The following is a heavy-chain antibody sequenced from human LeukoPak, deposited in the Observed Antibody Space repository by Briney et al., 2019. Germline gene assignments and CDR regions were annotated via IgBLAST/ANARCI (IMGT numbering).Heavy chain of an antibody. CDR3: ARSPVAMMYYFDY. D-gene: IGHD2-2*01. V-gene: IGHV4-30-2*01. CDR2: IYHSGST. J-gene: IGHJ4*02. CDR1: GGSISSGGYS. Sequence: SETLSLTCAVSGGSISSGGYSWSWIRQPPGKGLEWIGYIYHSGSTYYNPSLKSRVTISLDRSKNQFSLNLSSVTAADTAVYYCARSPVAMMYYFDYWGQGTLVTVSS.